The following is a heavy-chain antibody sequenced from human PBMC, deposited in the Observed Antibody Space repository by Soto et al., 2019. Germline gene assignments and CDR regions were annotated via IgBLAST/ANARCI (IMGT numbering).Heavy chain of an antibody. CDR1: GFTFSDYY. Sequence: GGSLRLSCAASGFTFSDYYMSWIRQAPGKGLEWVSYISSRGSTTYYADSVKGRFTISRDNAKNSLYLQMYSLRAEDTAVYYCARYCSSTSCYTRTHAFDIWGQGTMVTVSS. J-gene: IGHJ3*02. CDR2: ISSRGSTT. CDR3: ARYCSSTSCYTRTHAFDI. V-gene: IGHV3-11*01. D-gene: IGHD2-2*02.